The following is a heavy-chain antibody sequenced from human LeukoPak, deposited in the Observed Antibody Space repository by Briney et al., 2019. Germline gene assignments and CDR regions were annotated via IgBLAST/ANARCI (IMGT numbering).Heavy chain of an antibody. CDR1: GYTFTSYD. CDR3: ARGSSGLERPGYYYYYYMDV. CDR2: IIPILGIA. D-gene: IGHD1-1*01. Sequence: GASVKVSCKASGYTFTSYDINWVRQAPGQGLEWMGRIIPILGIANYAQKFQGRVTITADKSTSTAYMELSSLRSEDTAVYYCARGSSGLERPGYYYYYYMDVWGKGTTVTVSS. V-gene: IGHV1-69*04. J-gene: IGHJ6*03.